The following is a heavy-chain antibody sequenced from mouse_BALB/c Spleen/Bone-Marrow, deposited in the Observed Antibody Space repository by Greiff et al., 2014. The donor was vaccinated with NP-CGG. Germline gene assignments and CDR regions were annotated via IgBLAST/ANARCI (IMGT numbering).Heavy chain of an antibody. Sequence: VQLQQSGTVLARPGASVKMSCKASGYSFTSYWMHWVKERPGQGLEWIGAIYPGNSDTSYNQKFKGKAKLTAVTSASTAYMELSSLTNEDSAVYYCARGLRWCFDVWGAGTTVTVPS. D-gene: IGHD1-1*01. CDR2: IYPGNSDT. CDR1: GYSFTSYW. J-gene: IGHJ1*01. V-gene: IGHV1-5*01. CDR3: ARGLRWCFDV.